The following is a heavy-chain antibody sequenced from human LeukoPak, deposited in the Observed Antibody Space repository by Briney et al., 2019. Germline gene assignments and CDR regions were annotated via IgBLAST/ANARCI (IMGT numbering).Heavy chain of an antibody. J-gene: IGHJ1*01. CDR1: GFTFSSFG. CDR3: AKPPAGDYAVGYFQH. D-gene: IGHD4-17*01. Sequence: GSLRLSCAASGFTFSSFGMQWVRHAPGKGLEWVAVISYDGSNKYYADSVKGRFTISRDNFKNTLYLQMNSLRAEETAVYYCAKPPAGDYAVGYFQHWGQGTLVTVSS. V-gene: IGHV3-30*18. CDR2: ISYDGSNK.